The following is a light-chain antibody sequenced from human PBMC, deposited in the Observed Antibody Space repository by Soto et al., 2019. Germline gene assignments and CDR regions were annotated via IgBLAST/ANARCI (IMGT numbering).Light chain of an antibody. Sequence: EIVLTQSPGTLSLSPGERATLSCRASQSVSNNYLAWYQQKPGQAPRLLIYGAYTRATGIPARFSGSGSGTDFTLTISSLQSEDFAVYYCQHYNYWPPKTFGQRTLLEIK. V-gene: IGKV3-15*01. CDR2: GAY. CDR1: QSVSNN. CDR3: QHYNYWPPKT. J-gene: IGKJ5*01.